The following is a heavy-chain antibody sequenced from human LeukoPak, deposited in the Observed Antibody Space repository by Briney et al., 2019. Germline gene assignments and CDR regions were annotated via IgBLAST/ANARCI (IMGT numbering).Heavy chain of an antibody. CDR3: ARGRGAVGGDCYFDY. D-gene: IGHD2-21*02. CDR1: GGSFSGYL. V-gene: IGHV4-34*01. J-gene: IGHJ4*02. CDR2: IYQSGST. Sequence: KPSETLSLTCAVYGGSFSGYLWTWIRQAPGKGLEWIGEIYQSGSTNYNPSLKSRVTISVNKSKNQFSLKLSSVTAADTAVYYCARGRGAVGGDCYFDYWGQGTLVTVSS.